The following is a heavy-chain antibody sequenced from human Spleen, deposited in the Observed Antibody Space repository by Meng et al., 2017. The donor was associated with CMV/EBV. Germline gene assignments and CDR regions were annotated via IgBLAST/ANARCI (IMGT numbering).Heavy chain of an antibody. CDR1: GGSFSGYY. J-gene: IGHJ6*02. CDR3: ARLRYSYGPRVMDV. V-gene: IGHV4-34*01. D-gene: IGHD5-18*01. Sequence: SETLSLTCAVYGGSFSGYYWSWIRQPPGKGLEWIGEINHSGSTNYNPPLKSRVTISVDTSKNQFSLKLSSVTAADTAVYYCARLRYSYGPRVMDVWGQGTTVTVSS. CDR2: INHSGST.